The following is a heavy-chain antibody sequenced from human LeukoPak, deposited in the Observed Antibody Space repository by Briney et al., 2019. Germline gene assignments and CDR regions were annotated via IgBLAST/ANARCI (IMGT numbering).Heavy chain of an antibody. CDR1: GYTFTSYG. J-gene: IGHJ4*02. CDR2: ISAYNGNT. D-gene: IGHD5-12*01. CDR3: AVSGCDLREGYYFDY. V-gene: IGHV1-18*01. Sequence: ASVKVSCKASGYTFTSYGISWVRQAPGQGLEWMGWISAYNGNTNYAQKLQGRVTMTTDTSTSTAYMELGSLRSDDTAVYYCAVSGCDLREGYYFDYWGQGTLVTVSS.